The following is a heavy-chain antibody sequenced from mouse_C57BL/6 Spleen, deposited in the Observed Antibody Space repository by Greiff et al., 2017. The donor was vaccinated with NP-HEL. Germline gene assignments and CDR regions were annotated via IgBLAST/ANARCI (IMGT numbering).Heavy chain of an antibody. D-gene: IGHD1-1*01. J-gene: IGHJ2*01. CDR3: ARDGGSSYFDY. CDR2: ISDGGSYT. CDR1: GFTFSSYA. V-gene: IGHV5-4*01. Sequence: EVMLVESGGGLVKPGGSLKLSCAASGFTFSSYAMSWVRQTPEKRLEWVATISDGGSYTYYPDNVKGRFTISRDNAKNNLYLQMSHLKSEDTAVYYCARDGGSSYFDYWGQGTTLTVSS.